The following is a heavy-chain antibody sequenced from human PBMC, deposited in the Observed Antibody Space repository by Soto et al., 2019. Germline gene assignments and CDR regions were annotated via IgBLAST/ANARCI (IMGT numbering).Heavy chain of an antibody. D-gene: IGHD1-26*01. CDR3: ARGSEPWDLPGTENAFDV. Sequence: QGQLVQSGAEVKKPGASVKVSCRASGYNFTHYGLSWVRQAPGQGLEWMGWISVYNGNTNYPQKIQGRVTLTTDTSTKTAYRERRSRRTDDTAMYYCARGSEPWDLPGTENAFDVWGQGTMVTVSS. V-gene: IGHV1-18*01. CDR2: ISVYNGNT. CDR1: GYNFTHYG. J-gene: IGHJ3*01.